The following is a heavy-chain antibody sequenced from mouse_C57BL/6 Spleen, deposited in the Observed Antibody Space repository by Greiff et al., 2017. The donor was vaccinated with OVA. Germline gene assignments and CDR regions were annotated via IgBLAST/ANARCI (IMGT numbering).Heavy chain of an antibody. CDR2: ILPGSGST. V-gene: IGHV1-9*01. CDR1: GYTFTGYW. CDR3: ARAYGSSYGDAMDY. Sequence: QVQLKESGAELMKPGASVKLSCKATGYTFTGYWIEWVKQRPGHGLEWIGEILPGSGSTNYNEKFKGKATLTADTSSNTAYMQLSSLTTEVSVSYYCARAYGSSYGDAMDYWGQGTSVTVSA. D-gene: IGHD1-1*01. J-gene: IGHJ4*01.